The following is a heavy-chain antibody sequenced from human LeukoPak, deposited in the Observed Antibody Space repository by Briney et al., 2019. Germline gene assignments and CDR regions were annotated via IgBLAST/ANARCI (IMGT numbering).Heavy chain of an antibody. Sequence: SETLSLTCAVYGGSLSGYYWSWIRQPPGKGLEWIGEINHGGSTNYNPSLKSRVTLSVDTSKNQFSLRLSSVTAADTAVYSCARARITMVRGVIIIRGGHFDSWGQGTLVTVSS. CDR3: ARARITMVRGVIIIRGGHFDS. CDR2: INHGGST. CDR1: GGSLSGYY. V-gene: IGHV4-34*01. J-gene: IGHJ4*02. D-gene: IGHD3-10*01.